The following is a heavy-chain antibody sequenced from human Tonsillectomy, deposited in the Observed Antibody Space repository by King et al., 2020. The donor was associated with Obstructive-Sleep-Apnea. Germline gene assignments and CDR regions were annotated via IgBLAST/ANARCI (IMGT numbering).Heavy chain of an antibody. CDR1: GDSFSSNSAA. CDR2: TYYRSKWYN. Sequence: VQLPQSGPGLVKPSQTLSLTCALSGDSFSSNSAAWNWIRQSPSRGLEWLGRTYYRSKWYNDSAVSVKSRITINPDTSKNQFSLQLNSVTPEDTAVYYCARDKGEGYYGSGSLFDYWGQGTLVTVSS. J-gene: IGHJ4*02. CDR3: ARDKGEGYYGSGSLFDY. V-gene: IGHV6-1*01. D-gene: IGHD3-10*01.